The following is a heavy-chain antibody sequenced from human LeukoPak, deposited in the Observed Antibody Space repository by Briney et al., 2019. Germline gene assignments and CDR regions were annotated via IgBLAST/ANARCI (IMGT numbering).Heavy chain of an antibody. V-gene: IGHV4-34*01. Sequence: SETLSLTCAVYGGSFSGYYWSWIRQPPGKGLEWIGEINHSGSTNYNPSLKSRVTISVDTSKNQFPLKLSSVTAADTAVYYCARGRRWFDPWGQGTLVTVSS. J-gene: IGHJ5*02. CDR3: ARGRRWFDP. D-gene: IGHD6-6*01. CDR2: INHSGST. CDR1: GGSFSGYY.